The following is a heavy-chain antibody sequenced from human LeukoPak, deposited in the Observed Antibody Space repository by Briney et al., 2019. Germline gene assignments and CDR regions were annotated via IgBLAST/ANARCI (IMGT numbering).Heavy chain of an antibody. V-gene: IGHV4-34*01. CDR1: GGSFSGYY. J-gene: IGHJ5*02. Sequence: SETLSLTCAVYGGSFSGYYWSWIRQPPGKGLEWIGEINHSGSTNYNPSLKSRVTISVDTSKNQFSLKLSSVTAADTAVYYCARDPVPAAIGVWFDPWGQGTLVTVSS. CDR3: ARDPVPAAIGVWFDP. CDR2: INHSGST. D-gene: IGHD2-2*01.